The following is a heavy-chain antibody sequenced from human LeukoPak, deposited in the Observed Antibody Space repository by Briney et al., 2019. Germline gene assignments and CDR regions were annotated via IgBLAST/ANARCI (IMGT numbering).Heavy chain of an antibody. D-gene: IGHD2-8*02. CDR2: ISGIGGST. J-gene: IGHJ4*02. Sequence: GGSLRLSCAASGFTFSSYAMSWVRQAPGKGLEWVSGISGIGGSTYYADSVKGRFTISRDNSKNTLFLQMNSLRAEDTALYYCAKEYWASTVEPFDYWGQGTLVTVSS. CDR3: AKEYWASTVEPFDY. CDR1: GFTFSSYA. V-gene: IGHV3-23*01.